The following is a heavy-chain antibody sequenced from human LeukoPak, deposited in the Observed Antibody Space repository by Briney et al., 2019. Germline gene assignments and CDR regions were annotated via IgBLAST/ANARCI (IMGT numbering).Heavy chain of an antibody. CDR1: VGSISTYY. V-gene: IGHV4-59*01. CDR2: IYYSGST. J-gene: IGHJ4*02. CDR3: ARSERYNSGWYFYFDY. Sequence: SETLCLTCTVSVGSISTYYWSWIRQPPGKGLEWIGYIYYSGSTNYNPSLKSRVTISVDTSKNQFSLNLSSVTAADTAVYYCARSERYNSGWYFYFDYWGQGTLVTVSS. D-gene: IGHD6-19*01.